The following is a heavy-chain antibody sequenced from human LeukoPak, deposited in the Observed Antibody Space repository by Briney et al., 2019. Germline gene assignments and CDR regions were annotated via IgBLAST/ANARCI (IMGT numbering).Heavy chain of an antibody. V-gene: IGHV4-61*02. J-gene: IGHJ4*02. CDR3: AREGSSSWYLNFDY. D-gene: IGHD6-13*01. CDR1: GGSISSGSYY. CDR2: IYTSGST. Sequence: SETLSLTCTVSGGSISSGSYYWSWIRQPAGKGLEWIGRIYTSGSTNYNPSLKSRVTISGDRSKNQFSLKLSSVTAADTAVYYCAREGSSSWYLNFDYWGQGTLVTVSS.